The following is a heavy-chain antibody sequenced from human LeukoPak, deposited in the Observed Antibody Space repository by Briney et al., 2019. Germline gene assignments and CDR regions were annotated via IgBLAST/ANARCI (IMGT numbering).Heavy chain of an antibody. CDR3: ARRSRDDSSGYYSFDY. D-gene: IGHD3-22*01. J-gene: IGHJ4*02. CDR1: GYTFTSYG. CDR2: ISAYNGNT. Sequence: GASVKVSCKASGYTFTSYGIGWVRQAPGQGLEWMGWISAYNGNTNYAQKLQGRVTMTTDTSTSTAYMELRSLRSDDTAVYYCARRSRDDSSGYYSFDYWGQGTLVTVSS. V-gene: IGHV1-18*01.